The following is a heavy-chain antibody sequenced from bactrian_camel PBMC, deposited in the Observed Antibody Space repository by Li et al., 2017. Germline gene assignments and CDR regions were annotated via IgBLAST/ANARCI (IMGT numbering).Heavy chain of an antibody. D-gene: IGHD5*01. CDR1: QWPYTSAC. Sequence: VQLVESGGGSVQAGGSLNLSCVVSQWPYTSACVGWFRQSPGKEREKVAHIYTRPGITQYTDSVKGRFTISRDNAKNTVYLQMNSLKSEDTALYYCAFGVGGWAEFGNWGQGTQVTVS. J-gene: IGHJ6*01. CDR3: AFGVGGWAEFGN. CDR2: IYTRPGIT. V-gene: IGHV3S1*01.